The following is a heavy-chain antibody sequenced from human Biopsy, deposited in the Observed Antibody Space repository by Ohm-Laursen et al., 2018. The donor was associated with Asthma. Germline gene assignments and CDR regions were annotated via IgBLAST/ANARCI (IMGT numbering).Heavy chain of an antibody. CDR3: ARIPRRSGSYFVDY. Sequence: SQTLSLTCTASGDSITSGGCCRNWIRQHPGKGLEWIGYIHHSGTSYLNPSLKSRVSFSRDTSKNQFSLRLSSVTAADTAMYYCARIPRRSGSYFVDYWGQGTLVTVSS. D-gene: IGHD3-22*01. J-gene: IGHJ4*02. CDR1: GDSITSGGCC. V-gene: IGHV4-31*03. CDR2: IHHSGTS.